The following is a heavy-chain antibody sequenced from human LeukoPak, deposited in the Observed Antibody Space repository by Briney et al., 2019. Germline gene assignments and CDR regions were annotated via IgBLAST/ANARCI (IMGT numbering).Heavy chain of an antibody. CDR2: IYYSGST. V-gene: IGHV4-39*01. CDR3: ARLRLQVATINFDY. D-gene: IGHD5-12*01. J-gene: IGHJ4*02. Sequence: IXSIYYSGSTYYTPSLKSRVTISVDTSKNQFSLKLSSVTAADTAVYYCARLRLQVATINFDYWGQGTLVTVSS.